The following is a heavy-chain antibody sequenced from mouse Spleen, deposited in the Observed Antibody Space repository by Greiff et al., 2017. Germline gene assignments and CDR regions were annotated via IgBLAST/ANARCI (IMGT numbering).Heavy chain of an antibody. Sequence: VQLQQSGAELVKPGASVKISCKASGYTFTDYYINWVKQRPGQGLEWIGKIGPGSGSTYYNEKFKGKATLTADKSSSTAYMQLSSLTSEDSAVYFCAREWSDGYSPYWYFDVWGAGTTVTVSS. D-gene: IGHD2-3*01. CDR2: IGPGSGST. J-gene: IGHJ1*01. CDR3: AREWSDGYSPYWYFDV. V-gene: IGHV1-77*01. CDR1: GYTFTDYY.